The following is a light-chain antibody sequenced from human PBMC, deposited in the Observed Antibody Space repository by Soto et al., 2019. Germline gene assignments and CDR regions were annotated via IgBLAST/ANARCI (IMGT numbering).Light chain of an antibody. J-gene: IGKJ2*01. CDR1: QDISNY. V-gene: IGKV1-33*01. CDR2: DAS. CDR3: QQYDNLLGT. Sequence: DIQMTQSPSSLSASVGDRVTITCQASQDISNYLNWYQQKPGKAPKLLIYDASNLETGVPSRFSGSGSWTDFTFTISSLQPEDIATYYCQQYDNLLGTFGQGTKLEIK.